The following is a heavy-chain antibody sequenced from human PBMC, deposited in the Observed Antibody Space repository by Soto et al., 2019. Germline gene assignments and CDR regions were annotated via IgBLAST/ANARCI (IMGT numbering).Heavy chain of an antibody. J-gene: IGHJ6*02. CDR2: ISSNGGNT. V-gene: IGHV3-64*04. Sequence: PGGSLRLSCSASGFNFNNYALHWVRQAPGKGPEYVSAISSNGGNTYYADSVKGRSTISRDNSKNTLYLQMNSLRAEDTAVYYCARDRGGPPLRYYYGMDVWGQGTTVTVSS. CDR3: ARDRGGPPLRYYYGMDV. D-gene: IGHD2-15*01. CDR1: GFNFNNYA.